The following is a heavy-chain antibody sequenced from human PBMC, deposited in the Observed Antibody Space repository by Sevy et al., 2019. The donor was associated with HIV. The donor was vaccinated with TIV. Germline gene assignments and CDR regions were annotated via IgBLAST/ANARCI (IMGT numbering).Heavy chain of an antibody. V-gene: IGHV5-51*07. CDR1: GYSFTSYW. J-gene: IGHJ4*02. CDR3: ARHLSGTNPYFDY. D-gene: IGHD1-1*01. CDR2: IYPGDSDT. Sequence: GESLKISCKGSGYSFTSYWIGWVHQMPGKGLEWIGIIYPGDSDTRYSPSFQGQVTISADKSISTAYLQWSSLKASDTAMYYCARHLSGTNPYFDYWGQGTLVTVSS.